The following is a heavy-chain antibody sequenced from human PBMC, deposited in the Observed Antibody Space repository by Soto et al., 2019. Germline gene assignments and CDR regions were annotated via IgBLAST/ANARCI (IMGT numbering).Heavy chain of an antibody. Sequence: QITLNESGPTVVKPTETLTLTCTFSGFSLTTSGVGVGWVRQSPGKAPEWLAFIYWDDAKRYSTSLKSRLTIPQDTSQSQVVLTMANVDPADTATYYCANRVLRAVFGLVTTTAIYFDFWGQGTPVVVSS. CDR1: GFSLTTSGVG. J-gene: IGHJ4*02. CDR2: IYWDDAK. D-gene: IGHD3-3*01. CDR3: ANRVLRAVFGLVTTTAIYFDF. V-gene: IGHV2-5*02.